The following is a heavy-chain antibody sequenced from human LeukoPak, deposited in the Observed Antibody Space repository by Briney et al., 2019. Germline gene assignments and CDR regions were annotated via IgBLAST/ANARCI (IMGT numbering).Heavy chain of an antibody. CDR3: ATYTVGYMDV. J-gene: IGHJ6*03. CDR2: IYHSGST. CDR1: GGSISSGGYY. V-gene: IGHV4-30-2*01. Sequence: SETLSLTCTVSGGSISSGGYYWSWIRQPPGKGLKWIGYIYHSGSTYYNPSLKSRVTISVDRSKNQFSLKLSSVTAADTAVYYCATYTVGYMDVWGKGTTVTVSS. D-gene: IGHD4-23*01.